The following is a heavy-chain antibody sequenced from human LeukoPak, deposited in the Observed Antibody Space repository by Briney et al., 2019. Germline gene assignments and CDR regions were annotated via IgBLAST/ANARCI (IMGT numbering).Heavy chain of an antibody. CDR3: AKVFSDCSGGSCYWSEFDY. D-gene: IGHD2-15*01. V-gene: IGHV3-33*06. J-gene: IGHJ4*02. Sequence: GGSLRLSCAASGFTFSSYGMHWVRQAPGKGLEWVAVIWYDGSNKYYADSVKGRFTISRDNSKNTLYLQMNSLRAEDTAVYYCAKVFSDCSGGSCYWSEFDYWGQGPWSPSPQ. CDR1: GFTFSSYG. CDR2: IWYDGSNK.